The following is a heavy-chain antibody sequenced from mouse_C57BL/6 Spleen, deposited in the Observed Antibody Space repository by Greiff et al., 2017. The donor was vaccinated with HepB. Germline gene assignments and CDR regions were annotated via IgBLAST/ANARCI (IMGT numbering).Heavy chain of an antibody. Sequence: QVHVKQPGTELVKPGASVKLSCKASGYTFTSYWMHWVKQRPGQGLEWIGNINPSNGGTNYNEKFKSKATLTVDKSSSTAYMQLSSLTSEDSAVYYCAREGGYFYYAMDYWGQGTSVTVSS. D-gene: IGHD2-3*01. CDR3: AREGGYFYYAMDY. V-gene: IGHV1-53*01. J-gene: IGHJ4*01. CDR2: INPSNGGT. CDR1: GYTFTSYW.